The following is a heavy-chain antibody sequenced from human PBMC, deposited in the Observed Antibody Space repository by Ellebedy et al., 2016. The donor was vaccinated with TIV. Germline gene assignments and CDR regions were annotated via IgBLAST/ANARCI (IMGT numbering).Heavy chain of an antibody. Sequence: AASVKVSCKASGYTFSNYGISWVRQAPGQGLDWMGWISAYSGNTNYAQKFQGRVTMTTDTSTDTGYMELRSLRSDDTAVYYCARHSIAAAGPPTLNFDYWGQGTLVTVSS. D-gene: IGHD6-13*01. CDR2: ISAYSGNT. CDR3: ARHSIAAAGPPTLNFDY. J-gene: IGHJ4*02. CDR1: GYTFSNYG. V-gene: IGHV1-18*01.